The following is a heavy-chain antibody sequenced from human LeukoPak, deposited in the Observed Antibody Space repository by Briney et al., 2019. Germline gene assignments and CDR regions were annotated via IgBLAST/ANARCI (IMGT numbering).Heavy chain of an antibody. CDR2: IYNSGST. Sequence: SQTLSLTCTVSDGPISSGDYYWSWIRQHPGKGLEWIGYIYNSGSTYYNPSLKSRITISLDTSQNQLSLRLRSVTAADTAVYYCARAKANDAFDIWGQGTMVTVSS. CDR1: DGPISSGDYY. J-gene: IGHJ3*02. V-gene: IGHV4-31*03. CDR3: ARAKANDAFDI.